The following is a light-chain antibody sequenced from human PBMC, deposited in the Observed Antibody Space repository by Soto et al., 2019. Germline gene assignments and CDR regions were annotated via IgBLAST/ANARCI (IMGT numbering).Light chain of an antibody. CDR3: TIWDDSLRGRL. J-gene: IGLJ2*01. CDR1: SSNIEVNY. V-gene: IGLV1-47*01. Sequence: QAVVTQPPSASGTPGQRVTLTCSGSSSNIEVNYVYWYHQVPGTAPRLLIYRNDQRPSGVPDRFSGSKSGASASLTISALRSEDEGVYYCTIWDDSLRGRLFGGGTKLTVL. CDR2: RND.